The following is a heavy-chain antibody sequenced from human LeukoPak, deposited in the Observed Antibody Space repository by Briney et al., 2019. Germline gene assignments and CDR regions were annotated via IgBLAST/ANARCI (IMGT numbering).Heavy chain of an antibody. CDR2: IRSKTDGGTT. CDR3: TTDPTPGHYYSYYYMDV. Sequence: PGGSLRLSCAASGFTFSNAGMSWVRQAPGKGLEWVGRIRSKTDGGTTDYAAPVKGRFTISRDDSTDTLYLQMDSLKTEDTAVYYCTTDPTPGHYYSYYYMDVWGKGTTVTVSS. V-gene: IGHV3-15*01. J-gene: IGHJ6*03. CDR1: GFTFSNAG.